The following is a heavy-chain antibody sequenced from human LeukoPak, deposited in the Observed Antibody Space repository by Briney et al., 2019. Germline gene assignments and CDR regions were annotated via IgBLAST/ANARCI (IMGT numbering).Heavy chain of an antibody. J-gene: IGHJ4*02. V-gene: IGHV3-48*03. CDR3: ARAVEMAFDY. D-gene: IGHD5-24*01. Sequence: GGSLRLSCAASGFTFSSYEMNWVRQAPGKGLEWVSYISSSGSTIYYADSVKGRFTISRDNAKNSLYLQMNSLRAEDTAVYYCARAVEMAFDYWGQGTLVTVSS. CDR1: GFTFSSYE. CDR2: ISSSGSTI.